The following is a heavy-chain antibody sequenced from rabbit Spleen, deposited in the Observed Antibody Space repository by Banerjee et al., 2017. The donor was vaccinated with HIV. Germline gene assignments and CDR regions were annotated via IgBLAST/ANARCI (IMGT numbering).Heavy chain of an antibody. CDR1: GFSFNKNYW. D-gene: IGHD8-1*01. CDR2: IDGDVRGNT. CDR3: ARDSGSSFSSYGMDL. J-gene: IGHJ6*01. V-gene: IGHV1S45*01. Sequence: QEQLEESGGDLVKPEGSLTLTCTASGFSFNKNYWMCWVRQAPGKGLEWIACIDGDVRGNTYYASWAKGRFTISKTSSTTVTLQMTSLTAADTATYFCARDSGSSFSSYGMDLWGQGTLVTVS.